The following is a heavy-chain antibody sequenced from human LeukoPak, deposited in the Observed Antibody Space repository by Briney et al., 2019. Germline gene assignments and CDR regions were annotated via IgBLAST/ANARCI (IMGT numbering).Heavy chain of an antibody. CDR1: GCTFSDYY. Sequence: GGSLRLSCAASGCTFSDYYMSWIRQAPGKGLEWVSYISSSGSTIYYADSVKGRFTISRDNAKNSLYLQMNSLRAEDTAVYYCARCPPDSRGYYYYYYYMDVWGKGTTVTISS. CDR3: ARCPPDSRGYYYYYYYMDV. V-gene: IGHV3-11*01. J-gene: IGHJ6*03. CDR2: ISSSGSTI. D-gene: IGHD3-22*01.